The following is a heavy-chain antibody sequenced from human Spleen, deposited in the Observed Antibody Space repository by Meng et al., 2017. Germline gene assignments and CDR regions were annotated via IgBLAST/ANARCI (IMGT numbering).Heavy chain of an antibody. CDR2: GNPSGGST. J-gene: IGHJ4*02. V-gene: IGHV1-46*01. D-gene: IGHD4-11*01. CDR1: GYTFTSYY. Sequence: ASVKVSCKASGYTFTSYYIHWVRQAPGQGLEWMGIGNPSGGSTSNAQKFQGRVTMTTDTSTSTAYMELRGLRPDDTAVYYCARDTTVIGHDYWGQGTLVTVSS. CDR3: ARDTTVIGHDY.